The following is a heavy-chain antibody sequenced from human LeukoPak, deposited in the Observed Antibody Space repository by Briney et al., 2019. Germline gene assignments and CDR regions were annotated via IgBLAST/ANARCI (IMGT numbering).Heavy chain of an antibody. D-gene: IGHD3-10*01. CDR3: AKDRRYGSGTLDY. CDR2: ISGSGGST. Sequence: PGGSLRLSCAASGFTFSSYATRWVRQAPGGGLEWVSAISGSGGSTYYADSVKGRFTISRDNSKNTLYLQMNSLRAEDTAGYYCAKDRRYGSGTLDYWGQGTLVTVSS. J-gene: IGHJ4*02. CDR1: GFTFSSYA. V-gene: IGHV3-23*01.